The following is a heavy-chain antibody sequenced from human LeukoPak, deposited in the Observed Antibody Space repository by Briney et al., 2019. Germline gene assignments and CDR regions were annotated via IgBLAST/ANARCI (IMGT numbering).Heavy chain of an antibody. D-gene: IGHD6-6*01. CDR1: GGSIAVNHYY. CDR3: AREHRSSKYFDS. CDR2: GLYTGNT. J-gene: IGHJ4*02. V-gene: IGHV4-39*02. Sequence: SETLSLTCSVSGGSIAVNHYYWGWIRQPPGKGLEWIGSGLYTGNTYSNPSLMSRVTISVDTSKNEFSLKMNSVTAADTAVYYCAREHRSSKYFDSWGQGALMIVSS.